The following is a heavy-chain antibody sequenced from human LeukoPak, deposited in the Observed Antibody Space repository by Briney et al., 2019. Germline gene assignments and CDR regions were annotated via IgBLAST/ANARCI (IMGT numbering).Heavy chain of an antibody. Sequence: PSVNVSCKASGRTFSSYAISWVRQAPGQGLEWMGRIIPIFGIANYAQKFQRRVTITADKSTNTAYMELTSLRSEDTAVYYCARDRNTGGDYCYGMDVWGQGTTVTVSS. V-gene: IGHV1-69*04. CDR1: GRTFSSYA. CDR3: ARDRNTGGDYCYGMDV. D-gene: IGHD1-14*01. J-gene: IGHJ6*02. CDR2: IIPIFGIA.